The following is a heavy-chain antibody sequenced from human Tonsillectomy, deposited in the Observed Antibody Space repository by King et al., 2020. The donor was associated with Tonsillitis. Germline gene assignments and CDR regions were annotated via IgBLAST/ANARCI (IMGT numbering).Heavy chain of an antibody. J-gene: IGHJ6*03. CDR3: ARLSYSGSGGYYYYMDV. D-gene: IGHD3-10*01. Sequence: VQLVESGAEVKKPGESLTISCKGSGYNFTSYRITWVRQMPGKGLEWMGRIDPSDSYTNYSPSFQGHVTISADKSISTAFLQWSSLKASDTAMYYCARLSYSGSGGYYYYMDVWGKGTTVTVSS. CDR1: GYNFTSYR. CDR2: IDPSDSYT. V-gene: IGHV5-10-1*03.